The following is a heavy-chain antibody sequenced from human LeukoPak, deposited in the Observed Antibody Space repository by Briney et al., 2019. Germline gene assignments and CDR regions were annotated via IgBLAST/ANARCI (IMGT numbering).Heavy chain of an antibody. J-gene: IGHJ6*02. Sequence: GGSLRLSCAASGFTFSTYAMSWVRQAPGKGLEWVSAISGSGGSTYYADSVKGRFTISRDNSKNTLYLQMNSLRAEDTAVYYCAKGSSGWLGNYYYGMDVWGQGTTVTVSS. CDR1: GFTFSTYA. D-gene: IGHD6-19*01. V-gene: IGHV3-23*01. CDR2: ISGSGGST. CDR3: AKGSSGWLGNYYYGMDV.